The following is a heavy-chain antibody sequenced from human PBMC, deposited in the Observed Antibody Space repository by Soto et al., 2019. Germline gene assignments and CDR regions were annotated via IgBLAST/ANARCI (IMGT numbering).Heavy chain of an antibody. CDR2: INPNSGGT. Sequence: GASVKVSCKASGYTFTGYYMHWVRQAPGQGLEWMGWINPNSGGTNYAQKFQGWVTMTRDTSISTAYMELSRLRSDDTAVYYCARDCILTGLDGCGMDVWGQGTTVTVSS. D-gene: IGHD3-9*01. J-gene: IGHJ6*02. V-gene: IGHV1-2*04. CDR3: ARDCILTGLDGCGMDV. CDR1: GYTFTGYY.